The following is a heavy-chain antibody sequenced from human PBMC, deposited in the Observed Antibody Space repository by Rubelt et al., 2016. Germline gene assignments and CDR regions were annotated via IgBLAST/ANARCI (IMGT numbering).Heavy chain of an antibody. D-gene: IGHD1-1*01. CDR3: ARLRWNGFWFDP. Sequence: QLQLQESGPGLVKPSETLSLTCTVSGGSISRSTYYWGWIRQPPGKGLEWIGSVYYSGSTYYNPSLKSRVTISVDTSKNQFSLKGNSVTAAATAVYYCARLRWNGFWFDPWGEGTVVGVSS. V-gene: IGHV4-39*01. CDR2: VYYSGST. J-gene: IGHJ5*02. CDR1: GGSISRSTYY.